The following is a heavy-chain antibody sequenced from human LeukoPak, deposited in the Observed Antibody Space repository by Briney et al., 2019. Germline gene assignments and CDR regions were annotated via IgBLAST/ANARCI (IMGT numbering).Heavy chain of an antibody. J-gene: IGHJ4*02. CDR1: RYTFTGYY. Sequence: ASVKVSCKASRYTFTGYYMHWVRQAPGQGLAWMGRINPNSGGTNYAQRFQGRVTMTRDTSISTAYMELSRLRSDDTAVYYCARVGYSYGYDFDYWGQGTLVTVSS. V-gene: IGHV1-2*06. D-gene: IGHD5-18*01. CDR2: INPNSGGT. CDR3: ARVGYSYGYDFDY.